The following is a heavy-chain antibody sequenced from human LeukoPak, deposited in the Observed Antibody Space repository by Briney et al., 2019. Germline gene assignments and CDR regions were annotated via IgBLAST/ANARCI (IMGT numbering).Heavy chain of an antibody. CDR3: ARSGYSYVSIDY. CDR1: GYTFTGYY. CDR2: INPNSGGT. V-gene: IGHV1-2*06. Sequence: ASVKVSCKASGYTFTGYYMHWVRQAPGQGLEWMGRINPNSGGTNYAQKFQGRVTMNRDTYISTAYMELSRLRSDDTAVYYCARSGYSYVSIDYWGQGTLVTVSS. J-gene: IGHJ4*02. D-gene: IGHD5-18*01.